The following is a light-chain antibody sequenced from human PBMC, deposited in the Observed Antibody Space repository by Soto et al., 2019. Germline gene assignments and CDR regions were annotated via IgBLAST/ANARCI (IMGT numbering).Light chain of an antibody. J-gene: IGKJ4*01. CDR3: QQYDNLPLT. CDR1: QSISSY. CDR2: ATS. V-gene: IGKV1-33*01. Sequence: NRMSQSPSSLSASVGDRVTITCRASQSISSYLNWYQQKPGRAPKVLIYATSSLQSGVPSRFSGSGSGTDFTFTISSLQPEDIATYYCQQYDNLPLTFGGGTNVDIK.